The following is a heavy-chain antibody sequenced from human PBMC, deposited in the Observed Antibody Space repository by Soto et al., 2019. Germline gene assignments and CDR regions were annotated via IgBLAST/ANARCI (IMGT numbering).Heavy chain of an antibody. D-gene: IGHD1-26*01. CDR2: IYPGDSDT. CDR3: ARLKGATTPYYYGMDV. V-gene: IGHV5-51*01. CDR1: GYSFSSYW. J-gene: IGHJ6*02. Sequence: GESLKISCKGSGYSFSSYWIGWGLERPGEGLEWTGIIYPGDSDTRYSPSFQGQVTISADKSISTAYLQWSSLKASDTAMYYCARLKGATTPYYYGMDVWGQGTTVTVSS.